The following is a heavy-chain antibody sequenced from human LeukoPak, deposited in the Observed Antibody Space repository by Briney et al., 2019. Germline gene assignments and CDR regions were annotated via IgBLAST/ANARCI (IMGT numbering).Heavy chain of an antibody. D-gene: IGHD5-18*01. CDR2: INPSGART. Sequence: ASVKVSCKASGYTFTSYYMHWVRQVPGQGLEWMGIINPSGARTIYAQKFQGRVTMTTDTSTSTVYMELSSRRSEDTAVYFCARGQDTAMAYVRGSFDYWGQGTLVTVSS. V-gene: IGHV1-46*01. J-gene: IGHJ4*02. CDR1: GYTFTSYY. CDR3: ARGQDTAMAYVRGSFDY.